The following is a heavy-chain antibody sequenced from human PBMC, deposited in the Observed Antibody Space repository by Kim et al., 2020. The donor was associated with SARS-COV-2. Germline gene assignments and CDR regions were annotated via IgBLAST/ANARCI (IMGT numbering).Heavy chain of an antibody. CDR2: IYYSGST. CDR1: GGSISSSSYY. Sequence: SETLSLTCTVSGGSISSSSYYWGWIRQPPGKGLEWIGRIYYSGSTYYNPSLKSRVTISVDTSKNQFSLKLSSVTAADTAVYYCASLRYFDWSRGPYFDYWGQGTLVTVSS. CDR3: ASLRYFDWSRGPYFDY. D-gene: IGHD3-9*01. J-gene: IGHJ4*02. V-gene: IGHV4-39*07.